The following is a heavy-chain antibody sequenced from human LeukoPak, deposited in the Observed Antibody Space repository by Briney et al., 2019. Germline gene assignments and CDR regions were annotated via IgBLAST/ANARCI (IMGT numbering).Heavy chain of an antibody. CDR3: ARVGFGYCSGGSCYGWFDP. V-gene: IGHV1-18*01. J-gene: IGHJ5*02. CDR2: ISAYNGNT. Sequence: ASVKVSCKASGYTFTSCGISWVRQAPGQGLEWMGWISAYNGNTNYAQKLQGGVTMTTDTSTSTAYMELRSLRSDDTAVYYCARVGFGYCSGGSCYGWFDPWGQGTLVTVSS. CDR1: GYTFTSCG. D-gene: IGHD2-15*01.